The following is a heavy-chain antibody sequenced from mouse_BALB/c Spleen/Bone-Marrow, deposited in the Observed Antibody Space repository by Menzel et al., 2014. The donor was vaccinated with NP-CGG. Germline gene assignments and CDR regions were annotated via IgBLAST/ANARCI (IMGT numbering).Heavy chain of an antibody. J-gene: IGHJ4*01. CDR1: GYTFTSYW. CDR2: IDPYDSET. CDR3: ARRRGTMITTSDAMDY. D-gene: IGHD2-4*01. V-gene: IGHV1-52*01. Sequence: VKLQESGAELVRPGASVKLSCKASGYTFTSYWMNWVKQRPEQGLEWIGRIDPYDSETHYNQKFKDKAILTVDKSSSTAYMQLSSLTPEDSAVYYCARRRGTMITTSDAMDYWCQGTSVTVSS.